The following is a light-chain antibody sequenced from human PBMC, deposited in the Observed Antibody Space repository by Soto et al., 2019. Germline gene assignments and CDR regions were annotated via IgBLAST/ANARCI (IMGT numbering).Light chain of an antibody. J-gene: IGKJ1*01. CDR1: ESLLDSHGYNN. CDR3: MHDQRTPWT. CDR2: LGS. Sequence: DIVLTQSPLSLPVTPGEPASISCRSSESLLDSHGYNNVDWYLQKAGQPPQVLTYLGSNRASGVPDRFSGSGSGRDLTWKISRVEADDVSDYYCMHDQRTPWTFGQGTKVEIK. V-gene: IGKV2-28*01.